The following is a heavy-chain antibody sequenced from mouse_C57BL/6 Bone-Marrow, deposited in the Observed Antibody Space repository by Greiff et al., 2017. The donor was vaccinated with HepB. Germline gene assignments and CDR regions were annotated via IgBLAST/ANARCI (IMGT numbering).Heavy chain of an antibody. CDR3: ARSPPYGYDPYYYAMDY. J-gene: IGHJ4*01. Sequence: QVQLKESGPELVKPGASVKISCKASGYAFSSSWMNWVKQRPGKGLEWIGRIYPGDGDTNYNGKFKGKATLTADKSSSTAYMQLSSLTSEDSAVYFCARSPPYGYDPYYYAMDYWGQGTSVTVSS. V-gene: IGHV1-82*01. CDR1: GYAFSSSW. D-gene: IGHD2-2*01. CDR2: IYPGDGDT.